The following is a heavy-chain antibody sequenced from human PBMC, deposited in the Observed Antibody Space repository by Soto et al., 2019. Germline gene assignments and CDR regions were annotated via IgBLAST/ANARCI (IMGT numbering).Heavy chain of an antibody. Sequence: QVHLVESGGGVVQPGRSLRLSCAASGLTFSNYAMHWVRQAPGKGLEWVALISYDGTNRCYPDSVKGRFTISRDNSKNTVYLQMNSLKTEDTAVYYCARESSSTVTTGGGGSAKDYWGQGTLVTVSS. D-gene: IGHD4-17*01. J-gene: IGHJ4*02. CDR1: GLTFSNYA. CDR3: ARESSSTVTTGGGGSAKDY. CDR2: ISYDGTNR. V-gene: IGHV3-30-3*01.